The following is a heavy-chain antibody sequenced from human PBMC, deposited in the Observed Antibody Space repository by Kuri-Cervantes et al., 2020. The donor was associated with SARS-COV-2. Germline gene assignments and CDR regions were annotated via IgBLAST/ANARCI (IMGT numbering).Heavy chain of an antibody. CDR1: GFTFSSYW. J-gene: IGHJ3*02. CDR3: ARARLEWLPDAFDI. CDR2: IRQDGSEK. Sequence: GGSLRLSCAASGFTFSSYWMSWVRQAPGKGLEWVANIRQDGSEKYYVDSVKGRFTISRDNAKNSLYPQMNSLRAEDTAVYYCARARLEWLPDAFDIWGQGTMVTVSS. V-gene: IGHV3-7*01. D-gene: IGHD3-3*01.